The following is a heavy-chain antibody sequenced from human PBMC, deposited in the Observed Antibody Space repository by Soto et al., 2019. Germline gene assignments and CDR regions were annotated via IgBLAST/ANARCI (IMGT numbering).Heavy chain of an antibody. Sequence: GESLKTSWQRFGYSFTSYWCGWFRQLPGKGLEWMGIIYPGDSDTRYSPSFQGQVTISADKSISTAYLQWSSLKASDTAMYYGVRHLRAAAELYYYGIDFWGQGTTVTVSS. CDR1: GYSFTSYW. V-gene: IGHV5-51*01. J-gene: IGHJ6*02. D-gene: IGHD6-13*01. CDR3: VRHLRAAAELYYYGIDF. CDR2: IYPGDSDT.